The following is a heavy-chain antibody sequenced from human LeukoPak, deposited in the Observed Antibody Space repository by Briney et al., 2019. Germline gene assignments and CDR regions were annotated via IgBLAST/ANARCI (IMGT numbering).Heavy chain of an antibody. CDR3: ARGSSGYTFGFDY. V-gene: IGHV5-51*01. Sequence: NTGESLKISCKGSGYSFMTYWIGWVRQMPGKGLEWMGIIYPGDSDTRYSPSFQGQVTISADKSIRNAYLQWNSLKASDTAMYYCARGSSGYTFGFDYWGQGTLVTVSS. J-gene: IGHJ4*02. CDR2: IYPGDSDT. CDR1: GYSFMTYW. D-gene: IGHD5-18*01.